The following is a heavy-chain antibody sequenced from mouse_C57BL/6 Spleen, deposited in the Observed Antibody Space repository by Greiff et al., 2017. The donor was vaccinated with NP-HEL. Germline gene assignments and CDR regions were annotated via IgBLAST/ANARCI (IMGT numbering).Heavy chain of an antibody. V-gene: IGHV1-80*01. J-gene: IGHJ3*01. CDR3: ARPLGTSPFAY. Sequence: QVQLKESGAELVKPGASVKISCKASGYAFSSYWMNWVKQRPGKGLEWIGQIYPGDGDTNYNGKFKGKATLTADKSSSTAYMQLSSLTSEDSAVYFCARPLGTSPFAYWGQGTLVTVSA. CDR1: GYAFSSYW. CDR2: IYPGDGDT. D-gene: IGHD4-1*01.